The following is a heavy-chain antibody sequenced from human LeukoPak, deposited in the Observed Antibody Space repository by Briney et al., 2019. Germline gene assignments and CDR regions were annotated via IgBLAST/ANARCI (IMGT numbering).Heavy chain of an antibody. CDR2: IIPIFGTA. J-gene: IGHJ6*03. CDR3: ARDRGYSYAKKSSEYYYMDV. D-gene: IGHD5-18*01. Sequence: SVKVSCKASRGTFSSYAISWVRQAPGQGLEWMGRIIPIFGTANYAQKFQGRVTITADESTSTAYVELSSLRSEDTAVYYCARDRGYSYAKKSSEYYYMDVWGKGTTVTISS. V-gene: IGHV1-69*13. CDR1: RGTFSSYA.